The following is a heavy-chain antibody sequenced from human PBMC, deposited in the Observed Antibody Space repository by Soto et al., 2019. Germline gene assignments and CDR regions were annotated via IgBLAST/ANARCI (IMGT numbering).Heavy chain of an antibody. V-gene: IGHV3-33*03. J-gene: IGHJ3*02. CDR2: IWYDGSNK. D-gene: IGHD1-26*01. CDR1: GFTFSSYG. Sequence: GGSLRLSCAASGFTFSSYGMHWVRQAPGKGLDWVAVIWYDGSNKYYADSVKGRFTISRDNSKNTLYLQMNSLRVEDTAVYYCARAQYTGSYFDACDIWGQGTMVTVSS. CDR3: ARAQYTGSYFDACDI.